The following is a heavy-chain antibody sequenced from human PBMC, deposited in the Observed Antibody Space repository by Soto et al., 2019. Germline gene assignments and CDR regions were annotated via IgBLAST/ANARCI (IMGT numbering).Heavy chain of an antibody. V-gene: IGHV4-4*02. D-gene: IGHD6-13*01. Sequence: PSETLSLTCAVSGGSISSSNWWSWVRQPPGKGLEWIGEIYHSGSTNYNPSLESRVTISVDKSKNQFSLKLSSVTAADTAVYYCARDPGYSSSWFVGWFDPWGQGTLVTVSS. CDR1: GGSISSSNW. J-gene: IGHJ5*02. CDR3: ARDPGYSSSWFVGWFDP. CDR2: IYHSGST.